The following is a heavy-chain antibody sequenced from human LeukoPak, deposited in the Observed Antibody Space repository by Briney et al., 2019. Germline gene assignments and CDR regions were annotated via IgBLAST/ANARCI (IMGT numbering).Heavy chain of an antibody. CDR3: TTDLGFPDSGDY. CDR1: GFTFSNAW. CDR2: IKSKTDGGTT. V-gene: IGHV3-15*01. J-gene: IGHJ4*02. D-gene: IGHD2-15*01. Sequence: GGSLRLSCAASGFTFSNAWMSWVRHAPGNGLEWVGCIKSKTDGGTTDYAAPVKGRFTISRDDSKNTLYLQMNSLKTEDTAVYYCTTDLGFPDSGDYWGQGTLVTVSS.